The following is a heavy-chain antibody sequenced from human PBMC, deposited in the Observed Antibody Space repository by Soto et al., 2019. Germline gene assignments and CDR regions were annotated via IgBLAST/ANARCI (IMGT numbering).Heavy chain of an antibody. D-gene: IGHD3-10*01. J-gene: IGHJ6*02. CDR3: ARGEYGSGIYYYYGMDV. V-gene: IGHV4-34*01. CDR1: GGSISSYC. Sequence: PSETLSLTCTVSGGSISSYCWSWIRQPPGKGLEWIGEINHSGSTNYNPSLKSRVTISVDTSKNQFSLKLSSVTAADTAVYYCARGEYGSGIYYYYGMDVWGQGTTVTVSS. CDR2: INHSGST.